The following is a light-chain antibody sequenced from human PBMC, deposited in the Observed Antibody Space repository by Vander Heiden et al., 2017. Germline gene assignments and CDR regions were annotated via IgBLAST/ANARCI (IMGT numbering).Light chain of an antibody. J-gene: IGKJ1*01. V-gene: IGKV4-1*01. CDR3: QQYYSTPRT. CDR2: GAS. CDR1: QRVLYSTNNKNY. Sequence: IVMTQSPDSLAVSLGERATINCKSSQRVLYSTNNKNYLAWYQQKPGQPPKLLIYGASTRESGVPDRFSGSGSGTDFTLTISSLQAEDVAVYYCQQYYSTPRTFGQGTKVEIK.